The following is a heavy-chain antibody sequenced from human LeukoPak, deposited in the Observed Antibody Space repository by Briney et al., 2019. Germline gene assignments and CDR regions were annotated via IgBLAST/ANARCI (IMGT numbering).Heavy chain of an antibody. D-gene: IGHD3-22*01. J-gene: IGHJ4*02. V-gene: IGHV3-23*01. CDR2: ISGSGGST. Sequence: GGSLRLSCAASGFTFSSYAMSWVRQAPGKGLEWVSAISGSGGSTYYADSVKGRFTISRDNSKNTLYLQMNSLRAEDTAVYYCAKVYYYDSSGFWGSIFDYWGQGTLVTVSS. CDR3: AKVYYYDSSGFWGSIFDY. CDR1: GFTFSSYA.